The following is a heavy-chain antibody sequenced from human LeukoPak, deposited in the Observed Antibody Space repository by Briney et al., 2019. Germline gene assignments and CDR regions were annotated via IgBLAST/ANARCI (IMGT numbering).Heavy chain of an antibody. CDR2: TVGGGSPNT. D-gene: IGHD2-15*01. CDR3: TKAPIVSCSGAFCYPFDS. CDR1: GFYFANYA. Sequence: GGSLRLSCAASGFYFANYAMSWVRQAPGKGLEWVSATVGGGSPNTYHADSVKGRFTISRDNSENTLFLQMNSLRAEDTAIYYCTKAPIVSCSGAFCYPFDSWGQGTLVTVSS. J-gene: IGHJ4*02. V-gene: IGHV3-23*01.